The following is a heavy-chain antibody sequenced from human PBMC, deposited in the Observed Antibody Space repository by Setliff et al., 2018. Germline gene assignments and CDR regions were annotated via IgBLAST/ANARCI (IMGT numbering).Heavy chain of an antibody. J-gene: IGHJ4*02. CDR3: SRLVRYCTTTTCQRASGGEF. CDR2: ISPHTGNT. CDR1: GYTFDDYG. Sequence: ASVKVSCKTSGYTFDDYGIAWVRQAPGQGLEWMGWISPHTGNTYYTPKLHGRVTLTTDTSARTAYMELRSLSSDDTAVYYCSRLVRYCTTTTCQRASGGEFWGQGTLVTVSS. V-gene: IGHV1-18*01. D-gene: IGHD2-2*01.